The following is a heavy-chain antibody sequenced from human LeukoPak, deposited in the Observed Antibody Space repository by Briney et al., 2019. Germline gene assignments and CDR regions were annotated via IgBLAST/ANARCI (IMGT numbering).Heavy chain of an antibody. CDR2: IKQDGSEK. D-gene: IGHD6-19*01. J-gene: IGHJ4*02. V-gene: IGHV3-7*01. CDR3: ARGVEDLVAVAATVDY. Sequence: PGGSLRLSCAASGFTFSSYWMSWVRQAPGKGLEWVANIKQDGSEKYYVDSVKGRFTISRDNAKNSLYLQMNSLRAEDTAVYYCARGVEDLVAVAATVDYWGQGTLVTVSS. CDR1: GFTFSSYW.